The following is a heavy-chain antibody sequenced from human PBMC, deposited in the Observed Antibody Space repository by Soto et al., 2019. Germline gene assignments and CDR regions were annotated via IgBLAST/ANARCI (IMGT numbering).Heavy chain of an antibody. V-gene: IGHV3-23*01. D-gene: IGHD3-22*01. J-gene: IGHJ4*02. Sequence: GGSLRLSCAASGFTFSIYAMSWVRQAPGKGLEWVSTIGGSGGGTSYADIVRGRFTISRDNSQNTLYLQMNSLRAEDTAVYYCAKDAPGSGWLSDYWGQGTLVTVS. CDR2: IGGSGGGT. CDR3: AKDAPGSGWLSDY. CDR1: GFTFSIYA.